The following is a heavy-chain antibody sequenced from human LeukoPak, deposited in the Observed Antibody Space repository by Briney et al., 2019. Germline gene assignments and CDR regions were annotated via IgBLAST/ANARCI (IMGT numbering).Heavy chain of an antibody. Sequence: SGGSLRLSCAASGFTFGSYWMTWVRQAPGKGLEWVANIKEDGSEKYYVDSVKGRFTISRDNAKDSLYLQMNSLRAEDTAVYYCARGRMRFVYWGQGTQVTVSS. CDR3: ARGRMRFVY. CDR1: GFTFGSYW. J-gene: IGHJ4*02. V-gene: IGHV3-7*05. CDR2: IKEDGSEK. D-gene: IGHD2-8*01.